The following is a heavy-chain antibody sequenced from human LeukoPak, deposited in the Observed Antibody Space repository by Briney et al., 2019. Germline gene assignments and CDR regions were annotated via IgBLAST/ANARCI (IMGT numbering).Heavy chain of an antibody. V-gene: IGHV4-59*01. D-gene: IGHD3-22*01. Sequence: PSETLSLTCTVSGGSISSYYWSWIRQPPERGLEWIGHIYHSGITNYNPSLKSRVIISVDMSKNQFSLKLSSVTAADTAVYYCARTHYDICDHWGQGTLVTVSS. J-gene: IGHJ4*02. CDR1: GGSISSYY. CDR3: ARTHYDICDH. CDR2: IYHSGIT.